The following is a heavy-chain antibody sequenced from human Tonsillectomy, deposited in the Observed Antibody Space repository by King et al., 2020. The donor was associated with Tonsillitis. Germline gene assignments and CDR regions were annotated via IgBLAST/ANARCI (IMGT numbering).Heavy chain of an antibody. CDR2: IFPDDSDT. Sequence: QLVQSGAEVKKPGESLKISCKGSGYSFSNYWIGWVRQVSGKGLEWMGMIFPDDSDTRYSPSFQGQVTISADKSIRTAYLQWSSLKASDTAMYYCARRYDFYNGYQRKFYFDYWGQGTLVTASS. J-gene: IGHJ4*02. D-gene: IGHD3-3*01. V-gene: IGHV5-51*01. CDR3: ARRYDFYNGYQRKFYFDY. CDR1: GYSFSNYW.